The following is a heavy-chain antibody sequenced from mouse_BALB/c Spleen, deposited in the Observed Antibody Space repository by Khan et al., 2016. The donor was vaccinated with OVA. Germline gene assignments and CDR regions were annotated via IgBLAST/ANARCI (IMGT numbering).Heavy chain of an antibody. J-gene: IGHJ4*01. V-gene: IGHV2-6-5*01. CDR1: GFSLTDYG. CDR3: AKGVWSYYYAIDY. Sequence: QVQLKESGPGLVAPSQSLSITCTVSGFSLTDYGVSWIRQPPGKGLEWLGVIWGGGSTYYNSALKSRLSISKDKSKSQVFLKMNSLQTEDTAMYYCAKGVWSYYYAIDYWGQGTSVTVSS. CDR2: IWGGGST. D-gene: IGHD2-10*02.